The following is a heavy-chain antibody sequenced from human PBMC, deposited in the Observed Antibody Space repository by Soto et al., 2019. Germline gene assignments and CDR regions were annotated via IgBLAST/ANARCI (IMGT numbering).Heavy chain of an antibody. J-gene: IGHJ3*02. V-gene: IGHV4-34*01. Sequence: PSETLSLTCAFYGGSFSGYYWSLIRQPPGKGLEWIGEINHSGSTNYNPSLKSRVTISVDTSKNQYSLKLSSVTAADTAVYYCARGSSSSWYFDAFDIWGQGTMVTVSS. D-gene: IGHD6-13*01. CDR1: GGSFSGYY. CDR2: INHSGST. CDR3: ARGSSSSWYFDAFDI.